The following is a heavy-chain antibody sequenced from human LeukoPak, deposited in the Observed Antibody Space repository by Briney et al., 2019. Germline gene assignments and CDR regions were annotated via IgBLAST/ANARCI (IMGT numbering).Heavy chain of an antibody. CDR3: ARRISSGWTYFDY. J-gene: IGHJ4*02. Sequence: PSETLSLTCTVSGGSISSYYWSWIRQPPGKGLEWIGYIYYSGSTNYNPSLKSRVTMSVDTSKNQFSLKLSSVTAADTAVYYCARRISSGWTYFDYWGRGTLVTVSS. CDR1: GGSISSYY. D-gene: IGHD6-19*01. CDR2: IYYSGST. V-gene: IGHV4-59*08.